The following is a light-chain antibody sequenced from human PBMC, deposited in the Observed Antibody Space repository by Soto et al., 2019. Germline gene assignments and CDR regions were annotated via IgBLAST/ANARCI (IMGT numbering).Light chain of an antibody. J-gene: IGLJ2*01. V-gene: IGLV1-51*02. CDR1: SSNIGNNY. CDR3: GAWDSSLSGMV. Sequence: QSVLTQPPSVFAAPGQKVTISCSGSSSNIGNNYVSWYQQLPGTAPKLLIYENNKRPSGIPDRFSGSKSGTSATLGITGLQTGDEADYYCGAWDSSLSGMVFGGGTKLTVL. CDR2: ENN.